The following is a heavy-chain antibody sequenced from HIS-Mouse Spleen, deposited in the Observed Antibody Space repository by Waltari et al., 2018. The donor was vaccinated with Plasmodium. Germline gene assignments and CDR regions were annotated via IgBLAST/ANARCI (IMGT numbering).Heavy chain of an antibody. V-gene: IGHV4-34*01. CDR2: INHSGST. Sequence: QVQLQQWGAGLLKPSETLSLTCAFYGGSFRCYYWSWIRQPPGKGLEWIGEINHSGSTNYNPSLKSRVTISVDTSKNQFSLKLSSVTAADTAVYYCASSGSGSYYYWGQGTLVTVSS. CDR3: ASSGSGSYYY. CDR1: GGSFRCYY. J-gene: IGHJ4*02. D-gene: IGHD3-10*01.